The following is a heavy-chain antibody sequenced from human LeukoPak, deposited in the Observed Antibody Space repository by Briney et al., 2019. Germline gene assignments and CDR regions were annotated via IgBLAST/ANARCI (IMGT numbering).Heavy chain of an antibody. CDR2: ISYDGSKK. D-gene: IGHD3-22*01. CDR3: ASSYYDSSGYYSHYYGMDV. J-gene: IGHJ6*02. CDR1: GFTFSSYG. V-gene: IGHV3-30*03. Sequence: GTSLRLSCVASGFTFSSYGMHWVRQAPGKGLESVAIISYDGSKKYYGDSVKGRFTISRDNSKNTLYLQMNSLRADDTAVYYCASSYYDSSGYYSHYYGMDVWGQGTTVTVSS.